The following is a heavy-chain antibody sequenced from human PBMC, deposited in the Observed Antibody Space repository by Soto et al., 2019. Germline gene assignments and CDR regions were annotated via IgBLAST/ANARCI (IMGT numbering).Heavy chain of an antibody. Sequence: GGSLSLSCPASGFPFSSYSMSWVRQAPGKGLEWVSLISASGGGTYYADSVKGRFTISRDNSKNTLYLQMNSLRAEDTAVYYCAKHAAAAAPDYWGQGTQVTVSS. CDR3: AKHAAAAAPDY. D-gene: IGHD6-13*01. J-gene: IGHJ4*02. CDR1: GFPFSSYS. CDR2: ISASGGGT. V-gene: IGHV3-23*01.